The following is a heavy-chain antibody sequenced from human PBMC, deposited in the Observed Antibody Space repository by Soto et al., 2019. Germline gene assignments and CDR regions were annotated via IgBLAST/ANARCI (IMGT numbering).Heavy chain of an antibody. CDR1: GGSISSGDYY. V-gene: IGHV4-30-4*01. Sequence: SETLSLTCTVSGGSISSGDYYWSCIRKPPWKGLEWIWYIFHTGSTYHNPSLTSRVTISVDTSKNQFSLKLSSVTAADTAVYYCARAYCSGDSSYNYYYRMDVWGQGTTVTVSS. J-gene: IGHJ6*02. CDR3: ARAYCSGDSSYNYYYRMDV. D-gene: IGHD2-15*01. CDR2: IFHTGST.